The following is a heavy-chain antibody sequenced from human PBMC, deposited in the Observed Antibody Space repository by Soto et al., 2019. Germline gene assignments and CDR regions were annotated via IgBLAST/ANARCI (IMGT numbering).Heavy chain of an antibody. Sequence: QRQLRESGPGLVKPSETLSLTCSVSGGSITGSSFSWAWIRQSPGTGLQWIGSLFYSGSTYYNPSLEGRVAISADTSKNAFSLELKLMTAADTATYFCARGLRWTRTFDFWGRGTLVTVSS. J-gene: IGHJ4*02. CDR1: GGSITGSSFS. V-gene: IGHV4-39*01. D-gene: IGHD3-16*01. CDR2: LFYSGST. CDR3: ARGLRWTRTFDF.